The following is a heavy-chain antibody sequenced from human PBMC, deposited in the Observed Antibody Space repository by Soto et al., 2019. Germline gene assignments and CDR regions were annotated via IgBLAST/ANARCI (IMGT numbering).Heavy chain of an antibody. CDR3: ARFSSSPYYYYGMDV. J-gene: IGHJ6*02. D-gene: IGHD2-2*01. CDR2: IYHSGST. V-gene: IGHV4-4*02. CDR1: GGSISSSNW. Sequence: PSETLSLTCAVSGGSISSSNWWRWVRQPPGKGLEWIGEIYHSGSTNYNQSLKSRVTISVDKSKNQFSLKLSSVTAADTAVYYCARFSSSPYYYYGMDVWGQGTTVTVSS.